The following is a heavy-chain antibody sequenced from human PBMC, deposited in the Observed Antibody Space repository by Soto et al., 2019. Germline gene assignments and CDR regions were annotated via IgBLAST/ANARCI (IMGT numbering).Heavy chain of an antibody. D-gene: IGHD3-10*01. CDR3: AKDLGELALDY. J-gene: IGHJ4*02. CDR1: GFTFSTYA. Sequence: EVQLLESGGRLVQPGGSQRLSCAASGFTFSTYAMSWVRQAPGKGLEWVSAISGSGGSTYYADSVKGRFTISRDNSKNTLYLQMNSLRAGDTAVYYCAKDLGELALDYWGQGTLVTVSS. V-gene: IGHV3-23*01. CDR2: ISGSGGST.